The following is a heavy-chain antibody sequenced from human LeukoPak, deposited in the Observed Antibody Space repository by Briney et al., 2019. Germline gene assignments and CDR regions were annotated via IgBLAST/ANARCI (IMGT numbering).Heavy chain of an antibody. CDR1: GFTFSSYS. Sequence: GGSLRLSCAASGFTFSSYSMNWVRQAPGKGLEWVSSISSSSSYIYYADSVKGRFTISRDNAKNSLYLQMNSLRAEDTAVCYCARGMGPFDWSFDYWGQGTLVTVSS. V-gene: IGHV3-21*01. D-gene: IGHD3-9*01. J-gene: IGHJ4*02. CDR2: ISSSSSYI. CDR3: ARGMGPFDWSFDY.